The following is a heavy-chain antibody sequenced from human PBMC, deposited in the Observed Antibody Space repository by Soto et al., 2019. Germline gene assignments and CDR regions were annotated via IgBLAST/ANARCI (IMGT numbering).Heavy chain of an antibody. CDR1: SGSISSNW. V-gene: IGHV4-4*02. CDR2: IYHSGST. Sequence: QVQLQESGPGLVKPSETLSLTCAVSSGSISSNWWSWVRQPPGKGLEWIGEIYHSGSTNYNPSLKSRVTISVDKSKNQFSLKLSSVTAADTAVYYCATYYDILTGYTFDSWRQGTLVTVSS. J-gene: IGHJ4*02. CDR3: ATYYDILTGYTFDS. D-gene: IGHD3-9*01.